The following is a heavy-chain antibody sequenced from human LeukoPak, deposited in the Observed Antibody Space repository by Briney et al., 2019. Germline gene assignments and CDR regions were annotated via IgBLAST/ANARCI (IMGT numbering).Heavy chain of an antibody. Sequence: PGGSLRLSCAASGFIFSSYSMNWVRQAPGKGLEWVSSISSSSTYINYADSLKGRFAISRDNAKNSLFLQMNSLRAEDTAVYYCARDRTSYYDILTGYYLGDAFDIWGQGTMVTVSS. J-gene: IGHJ3*02. V-gene: IGHV3-21*01. CDR3: ARDRTSYYDILTGYYLGDAFDI. D-gene: IGHD3-9*01. CDR2: ISSSSTYI. CDR1: GFIFSSYS.